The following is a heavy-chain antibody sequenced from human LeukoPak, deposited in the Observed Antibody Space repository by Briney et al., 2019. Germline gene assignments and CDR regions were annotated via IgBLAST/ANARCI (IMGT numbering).Heavy chain of an antibody. CDR2: ISSGGDSI. J-gene: IGHJ6*04. CDR3: AELGITMIGGV. Sequence: GGSLRLSCAASGITFSDHYMSWIRQAPGKGLEWLSYISSGGDSIYYADSVKGRFTISRDNAKNSLYLQMNSLRAEDTAVYYCAELGITMIGGVWGKGTTVTISS. V-gene: IGHV3-11*04. D-gene: IGHD3-10*02. CDR1: GITFSDHY.